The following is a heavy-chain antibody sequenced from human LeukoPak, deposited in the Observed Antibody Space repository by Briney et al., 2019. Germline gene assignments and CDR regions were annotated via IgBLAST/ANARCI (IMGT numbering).Heavy chain of an antibody. CDR1: GFTVSRNY. CDR3: AKDRIAAARSGSPFDY. CDR2: IYSGGST. J-gene: IGHJ4*02. D-gene: IGHD6-13*01. Sequence: GGSLRLSCSASGFTVSRNYMSWVRQAPGKGLEWVSVIYSGGSTYYADSVKGRFTISRDNSKNTLYLQMNSLRAEDTAVYYCAKDRIAAARSGSPFDYWGQGTLVTVSS. V-gene: IGHV3-53*01.